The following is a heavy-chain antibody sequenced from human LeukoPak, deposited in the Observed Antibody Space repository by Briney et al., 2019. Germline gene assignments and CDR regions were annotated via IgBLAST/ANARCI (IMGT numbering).Heavy chain of an antibody. CDR3: AKGDRGYSYGCSLDY. J-gene: IGHJ4*02. Sequence: GGSLRLSCAASRFTFSSYGMHWVRQAPGKGLEWVAFIRYDGSNKYYADSVKGRFTISRDNSKNTLYLQMSSLRAEDAAVYYCAKGDRGYSYGCSLDYWGQGTLVTVSS. V-gene: IGHV3-30*02. D-gene: IGHD5-18*01. CDR2: IRYDGSNK. CDR1: RFTFSSYG.